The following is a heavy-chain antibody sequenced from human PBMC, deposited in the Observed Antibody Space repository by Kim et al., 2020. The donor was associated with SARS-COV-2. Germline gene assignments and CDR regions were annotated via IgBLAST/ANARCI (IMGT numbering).Heavy chain of an antibody. D-gene: IGHD3-9*01. CDR2: SYI. CDR3: ARFEGYGMDV. J-gene: IGHJ6*02. V-gene: IGHV3-21*01. Sequence: SYIYYADSAKGRFTNSGDNAKSSLFLQMNSVRVEGTGVYYCARFEGYGMDVWGQGTTVTVSS.